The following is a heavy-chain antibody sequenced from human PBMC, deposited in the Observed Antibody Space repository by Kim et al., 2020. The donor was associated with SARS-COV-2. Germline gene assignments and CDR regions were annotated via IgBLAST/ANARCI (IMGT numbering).Heavy chain of an antibody. D-gene: IGHD3-10*01. J-gene: IGHJ4*02. V-gene: IGHV4-30-2*05. CDR3: ARAMVRGVYFDY. Sequence: YYTPSPKSRVTISVDTSKNQFSLKLSSVTAADTAVYYCARAMVRGVYFDYWGQGTLVTVSS.